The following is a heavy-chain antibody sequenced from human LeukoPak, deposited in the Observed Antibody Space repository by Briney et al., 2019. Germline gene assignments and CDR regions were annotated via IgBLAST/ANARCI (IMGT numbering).Heavy chain of an antibody. V-gene: IGHV3-23*01. D-gene: IGHD2-2*02. CDR2: ISGSGGST. CDR3: AKGPYPGYCTSTSCYTGYYFDY. CDR1: GFTFSSYA. J-gene: IGHJ4*02. Sequence: AGGSLRLSCAASGFTFSSYAMSWVRQAPGKGLEWVSAISGSGGSTYYADSVKGRFTISRDNSKNTLYLQMNSLRAEDTAVYYCAKGPYPGYCTSTSCYTGYYFDYWGQGTLVTVSS.